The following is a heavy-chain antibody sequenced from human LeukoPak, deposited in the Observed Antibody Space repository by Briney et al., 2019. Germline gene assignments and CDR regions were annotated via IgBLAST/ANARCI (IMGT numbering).Heavy chain of an antibody. V-gene: IGHV4-39*07. CDR1: GGSISSSSYY. CDR2: IYYSGST. Sequence: PSETLSLTCTVSGGSISSSSYYWGWIRQPPGKGLEWIGSIYYSGSTYYNPSLKSRVTISVDTSKNQFSLKLSSVTAADTAVYYCARDHSGTMVRGPIAGFDYWGQGTLVTVSS. J-gene: IGHJ4*02. CDR3: ARDHSGTMVRGPIAGFDY. D-gene: IGHD3-10*01.